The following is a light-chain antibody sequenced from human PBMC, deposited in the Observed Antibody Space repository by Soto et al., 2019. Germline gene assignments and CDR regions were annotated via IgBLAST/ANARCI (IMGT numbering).Light chain of an antibody. V-gene: IGKV3-15*01. J-gene: IGKJ1*01. Sequence: EIVMTQSPATLSVSPGERVTLSCRASESVTTNLAWYQQKPGQAPRLLVYRASTRATGIPARFSAGGSGTEFTLTISSLQSEDFALYICQQYNVWPPRWTFGQGTKVEIK. CDR3: QQYNVWPPRWT. CDR1: ESVTTN. CDR2: RAS.